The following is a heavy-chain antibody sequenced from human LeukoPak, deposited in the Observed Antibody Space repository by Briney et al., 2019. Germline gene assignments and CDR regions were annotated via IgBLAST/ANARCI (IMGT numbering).Heavy chain of an antibody. V-gene: IGHV1-18*01. CDR1: GYTFSSYA. CDR2: SSDFTGNT. CDR3: ARLPLGH. D-gene: IGHD3-10*01. Sequence: ASVKVSCKASGYTFSSYAITWVRQAPGQGLEWRGWSSDFTGNTIYAQKLQGRVTMTTETSTSTAYMEVRSLRSDDTAVYYCARLPLGHWGQGTQVTVSS. J-gene: IGHJ4*02.